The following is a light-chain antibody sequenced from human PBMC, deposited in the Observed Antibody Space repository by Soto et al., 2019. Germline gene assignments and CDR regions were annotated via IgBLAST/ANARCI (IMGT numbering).Light chain of an antibody. CDR2: GTS. CDR1: QSVSST. CDR3: QQYNNWPPLT. J-gene: IGKJ4*01. V-gene: IGKV3-15*01. Sequence: EIVMTHSPATLSVSPGERATLSCRASQSVSSTLAWYQQKPGQAPRLLIYGTSTRATGIPARFSGSGSGTEFTLIISSLQSEDFAVYYCQQYNNWPPLTFGGGTKVEIK.